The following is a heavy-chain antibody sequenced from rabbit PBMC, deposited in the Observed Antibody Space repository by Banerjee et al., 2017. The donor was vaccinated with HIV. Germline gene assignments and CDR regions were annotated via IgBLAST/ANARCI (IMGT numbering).Heavy chain of an antibody. J-gene: IGHJ4*01. D-gene: IGHD2-1*01. Sequence: QEQLEESGGDLVKPGGTLTLTCKASGFSFSSNYWICWVRQAPGKGLEWLACIYTDSGTTYYASWAKGRFTISKTSSTTVTLQMTSLTAADTATYFCGRSYDDDDDHGYYFNLWGQGTLVTVS. CDR3: GRSYDDDDDHGYYFNL. CDR1: GFSFSSNYW. V-gene: IGHV1S45*01. CDR2: IYTDSGTT.